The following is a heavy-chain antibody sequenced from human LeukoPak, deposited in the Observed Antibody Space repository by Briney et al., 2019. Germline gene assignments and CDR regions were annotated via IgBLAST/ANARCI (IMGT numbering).Heavy chain of an antibody. V-gene: IGHV3-15*01. Sequence: PGGSLRLSCAASGFTFSNAWMSWVRQAPGKGLEWVGRIKSKTDGGTTDYAAPVKGRLTISRDDSKNTLYLQMNSLQTEDTAVYYCTIDVPSRPQQLDYWGQGILVTVSS. CDR3: TIDVPSRPQQLDY. D-gene: IGHD1/OR15-1a*01. J-gene: IGHJ4*02. CDR1: GFTFSNAW. CDR2: IKSKTDGGTT.